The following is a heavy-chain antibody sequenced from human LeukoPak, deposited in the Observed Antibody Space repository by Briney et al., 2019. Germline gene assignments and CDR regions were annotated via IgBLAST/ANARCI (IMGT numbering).Heavy chain of an antibody. CDR3: ARGNYYGSGSYFLSDQ. Sequence: SETLSLTCTVSGGSLSTYYWSWIRQPPGKGLEWSGYLYHSGSTNYNPSLKSRVTISVDKSKNQFSLKLSSVTAADTAVYYCARGNYYGSGSYFLSDQWGQGTLVTVSS. J-gene: IGHJ4*02. CDR1: GGSLSTYY. CDR2: LYHSGST. V-gene: IGHV4-59*01. D-gene: IGHD3-10*01.